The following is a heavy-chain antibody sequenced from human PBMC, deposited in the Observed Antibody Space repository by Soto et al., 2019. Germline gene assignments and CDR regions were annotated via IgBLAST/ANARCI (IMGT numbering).Heavy chain of an antibody. CDR1: GFTFRIYS. Sequence: GSLIRSCAASGFTFRIYSMNWVRQAPGKGLDLVSCISIRSSYIYYADSVKVRFTISRDNAKNSLYLQMNSLRAEYMSVYYCARVSPLYSSGCYTYCGQGTLVTVS. J-gene: IGHJ4*02. CDR3: ARVSPLYSSGCYTY. V-gene: IGHV3-21*01. D-gene: IGHD6-19*01. CDR2: ISIRSSYI.